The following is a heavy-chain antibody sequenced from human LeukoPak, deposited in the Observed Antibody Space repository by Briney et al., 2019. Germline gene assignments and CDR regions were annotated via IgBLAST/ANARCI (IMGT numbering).Heavy chain of an antibody. CDR2: ISGSGGST. D-gene: IGHD3-22*01. J-gene: IGHJ4*02. CDR3: AKDSPRYYYDSSGYYFEY. CDR1: GFTFKDA. Sequence: GGSLRLSCAASGFTFKDAWMSWVRQAPGKGLEWVSAISGSGGSTYYADSVKGRFTISRDNSKNTLYLQMNSLRAEDTAVYYCAKDSPRYYYDSSGYYFEYWGQGTLVTVSS. V-gene: IGHV3-23*01.